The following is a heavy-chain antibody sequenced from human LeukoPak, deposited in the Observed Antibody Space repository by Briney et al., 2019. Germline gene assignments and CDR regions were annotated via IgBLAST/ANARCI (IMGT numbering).Heavy chain of an antibody. Sequence: PSETLSLTCTVSGGSISSSSYYWGWIRQPPGKGLEWIGSIYYSGSTYYNPSLKSRVTISVDTSNNQFSLKLRSVTAADTAVYYCARHRKYYDILTGYYEGAFDIWGQGTMVTVSS. CDR2: IYYSGST. J-gene: IGHJ3*02. CDR1: GGSISSSSYY. V-gene: IGHV4-39*01. D-gene: IGHD3-9*01. CDR3: ARHRKYYDILTGYYEGAFDI.